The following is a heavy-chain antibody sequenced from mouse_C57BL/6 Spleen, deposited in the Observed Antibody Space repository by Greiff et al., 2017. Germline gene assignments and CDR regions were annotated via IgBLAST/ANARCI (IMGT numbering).Heavy chain of an antibody. D-gene: IGHD2-1*01. CDR1: GYTFTDYE. V-gene: IGHV1-15*01. CDR3: TRRDAYYGNFYCDY. Sequence: QVQLQQSGAELVRPGASVTLSCKASGYTFTDYEMHWVKQTPVHGLEWIGAIDPETGGTAYNQKFKGKAILTADKSSSTAYMELRSLTSEDSAVYYCTRRDAYYGNFYCDYWGQGTTLTVSS. CDR2: IDPETGGT. J-gene: IGHJ2*01.